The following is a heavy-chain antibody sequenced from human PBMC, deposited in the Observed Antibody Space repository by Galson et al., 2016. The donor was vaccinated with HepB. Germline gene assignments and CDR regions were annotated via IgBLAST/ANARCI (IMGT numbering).Heavy chain of an antibody. CDR2: IYYSGST. J-gene: IGHJ4*02. CDR3: ARGTYGGRFFDY. V-gene: IGHV4-31*03. Sequence: LSLTCTVSGGSISSGGYYWSWIRQHPGKGLEWIGYIYYSGSTYYNPSLKSRVTISVDTSKNQFSLKLSSVTAADTAVYYCARGTYGGRFFDYWGQGTLVTVSS. D-gene: IGHD4-23*01. CDR1: GGSISSGGYY.